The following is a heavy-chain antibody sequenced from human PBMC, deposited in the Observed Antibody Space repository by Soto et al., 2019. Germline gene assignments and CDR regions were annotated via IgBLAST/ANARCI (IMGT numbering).Heavy chain of an antibody. CDR3: VRDPDYDSSGYYWGYYFDY. D-gene: IGHD3-22*01. V-gene: IGHV3-30-3*01. J-gene: IGHJ4*02. CDR1: GFTFSSYA. Sequence: GGSLRLSCAASGFTFSSYAMHWVRQAPGKGLEWVAVISFDGSINYYAVSVKGRFTISRDNSNNTLFLQMNSLRAEDTAVYYCVRDPDYDSSGYYWGYYFDYWGQGTLVTVSS. CDR2: ISFDGSIN.